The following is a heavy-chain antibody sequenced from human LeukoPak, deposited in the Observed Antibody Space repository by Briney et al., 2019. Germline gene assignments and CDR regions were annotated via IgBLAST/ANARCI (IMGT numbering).Heavy chain of an antibody. D-gene: IGHD6-13*01. CDR3: AKKGIAAADSFDY. CDR2: ISGGGGST. J-gene: IGHJ4*02. Sequence: GGSLRLSCAASGLTVSSNYMSWVRQAPGKGLEWVSGISGGGGSTYYADSVKGRFTISRDNSKNTLYLQMNSLRAEDTAVYYCAKKGIAAADSFDYWGQGTLVTVSS. V-gene: IGHV3-23*01. CDR1: GLTVSSNY.